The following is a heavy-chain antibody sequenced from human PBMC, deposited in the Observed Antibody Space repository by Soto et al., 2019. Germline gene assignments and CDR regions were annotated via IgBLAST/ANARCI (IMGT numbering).Heavy chain of an antibody. J-gene: IGHJ6*02. CDR2: IWYDGSNK. V-gene: IGHV3-33*01. CDR1: GFTFSSYG. CDR3: AREKVETIFGVGLPQYYYYGMDV. D-gene: IGHD3-3*01. Sequence: GGSLRLSCAASGFTFSSYGMHWVRQAPGKGLEWVAVIWYDGSNKYYADSVKGRFTISRDNSKNTLYMQMNSLRAEDTAVYYCAREKVETIFGVGLPQYYYYGMDVWGQGTTVTVSS.